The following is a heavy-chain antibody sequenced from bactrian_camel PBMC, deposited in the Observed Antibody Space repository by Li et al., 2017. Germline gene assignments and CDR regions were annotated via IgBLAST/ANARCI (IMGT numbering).Heavy chain of an antibody. CDR3: AMSFQLPCLGSDERAYDS. Sequence: VQLVESGGGSVQAGGSLRLSCEASGYTFSSGCTGWFRQAPGKERETVASIRTGYPFTSDYHASVEGRFTISQDNAKNAVYPQMDSLQPEDTAMYFCAMSFQLPCLGSDERAYDSWGQGTQVTVS. V-gene: IGHV3S40*01. CDR2: IRTGYPFTS. D-gene: IGHD4*01. J-gene: IGHJ6*01. CDR1: GYTFSSGC.